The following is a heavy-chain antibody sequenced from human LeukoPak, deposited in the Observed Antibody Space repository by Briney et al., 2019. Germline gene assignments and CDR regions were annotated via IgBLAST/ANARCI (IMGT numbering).Heavy chain of an antibody. CDR1: DDSISDYY. J-gene: IGHJ4*02. Sequence: KPSETLSLTCTVSDDSISDYYRGWIRQPPGKGLEWIGYFHNSGTSTYNPSLKSRVTISADTSKNQFSLKLNSLTTADTAVYYCTRGAGWLIDYWGQGILVTVPS. CDR2: FHNSGTS. V-gene: IGHV4-59*01. D-gene: IGHD3-16*01. CDR3: TRGAGWLIDY.